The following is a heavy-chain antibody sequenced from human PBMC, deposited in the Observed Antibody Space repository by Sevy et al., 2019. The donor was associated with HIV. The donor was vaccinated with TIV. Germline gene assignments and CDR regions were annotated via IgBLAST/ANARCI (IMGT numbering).Heavy chain of an antibody. Sequence: GGSLRLSCAASGFTFSSYAMSWVRQAPGKGLEWVSAISGSGGSTYYADSVKGRFTISRDNSKNTLYLQMNSLRAEDTAVYYCAKDRELYCSSTSCQLFDYWGQGILVTVSS. D-gene: IGHD2-2*01. V-gene: IGHV3-23*01. CDR1: GFTFSSYA. J-gene: IGHJ4*02. CDR3: AKDRELYCSSTSCQLFDY. CDR2: ISGSGGST.